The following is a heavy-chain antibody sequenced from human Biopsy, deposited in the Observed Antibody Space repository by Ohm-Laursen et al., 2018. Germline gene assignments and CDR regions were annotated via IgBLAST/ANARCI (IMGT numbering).Heavy chain of an antibody. CDR3: ARTPGKAVAGRFLDL. CDR2: IYSSGGS. V-gene: IGHV4-4*07. D-gene: IGHD6-19*01. CDR1: GGSTNDYF. J-gene: IGHJ2*01. Sequence: SQTLSLTCSVSGGSTNDYFWSWIRQPAGETLEWIGRIYSSGGSSYNPSLKSRISMSMDTSNNQFSLTLTSVTAADTAVYYCARTPGKAVAGRFLDLWGRGPLVTVSS.